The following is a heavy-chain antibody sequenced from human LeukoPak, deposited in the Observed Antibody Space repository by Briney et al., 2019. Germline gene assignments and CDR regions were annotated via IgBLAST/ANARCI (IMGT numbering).Heavy chain of an antibody. J-gene: IGHJ6*03. Sequence: SETLSLTCTVSGGSISSSSYYWGWIRQPPGKGLEWIGYIYYSGSTNYNPSFKSRVTISVDTSENQFSLKLSSVTAADTAVYYCARETSQKGAHYMDVWGKGTTVTISS. CDR1: GGSISSSSYY. CDR3: ARETSQKGAHYMDV. CDR2: IYYSGST. V-gene: IGHV4-61*01. D-gene: IGHD3-16*01.